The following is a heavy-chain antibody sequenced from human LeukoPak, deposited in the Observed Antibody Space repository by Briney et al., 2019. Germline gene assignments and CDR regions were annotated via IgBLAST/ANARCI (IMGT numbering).Heavy chain of an antibody. CDR1: GFTFTTYW. D-gene: IGHD3-16*01. CDR3: ARDFDGVQAFDI. J-gene: IGHJ3*02. Sequence: PGGSLRPSCAASGFTFTTYWMSWVRQAPGKGLEWVANIKEDGSVRYYVDSVKGRFTISRDNAKNSLYLRMNSLRAEDTAVYYCARDFDGVQAFDIWGQGTMVTVSS. V-gene: IGHV3-7*01. CDR2: IKEDGSVR.